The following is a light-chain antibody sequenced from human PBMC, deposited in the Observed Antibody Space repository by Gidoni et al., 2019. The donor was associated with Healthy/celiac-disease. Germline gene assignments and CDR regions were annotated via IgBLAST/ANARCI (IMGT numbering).Light chain of an antibody. V-gene: IGLV3-21*04. CDR2: YDS. CDR1: NIGSQS. J-gene: IGLJ1*01. CDR3: QVWDSSSDHRV. Sequence: SYVLTQPPSVAGAPGKTARITCGGNNIGSQSVPWYQQKPGQAPVLVIYYDSDRPSGIPERFSGSNSGNTATLTISRVEAGDEADYYCQVWDSSSDHRVFGTGTKVTVL.